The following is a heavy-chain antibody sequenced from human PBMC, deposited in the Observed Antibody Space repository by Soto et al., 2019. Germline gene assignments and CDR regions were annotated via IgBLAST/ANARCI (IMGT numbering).Heavy chain of an antibody. D-gene: IGHD2-2*01. J-gene: IGHJ5*02. CDR2: ISLYSDGT. Sequence: QVQLVQSGGEVKRPGASVKVSCKTSGYTFSNYGITWVRQAPGQPLEWLGWISLYSDGTNYAQKFQGRVSMTTDTSTTTAYMELRSLRSDDTAVYYCARVVPGAEASFDPWGQGTLVTVSS. CDR3: ARVVPGAEASFDP. CDR1: GYTFSNYG. V-gene: IGHV1-18*01.